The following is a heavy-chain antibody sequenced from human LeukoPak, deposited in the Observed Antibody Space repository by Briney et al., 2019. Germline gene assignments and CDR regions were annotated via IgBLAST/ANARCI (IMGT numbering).Heavy chain of an antibody. CDR3: AKVNGVAADRPDDS. Sequence: GGSLILSSAASGSTFSTYAMTWVRQAPGELLELVSAISGIDSRTYYADSVKGRFTISRDNPKNTLYLQMNSLRAEDTAVYYCAKVNGVAADRPDDSWGEGTLVTVSS. J-gene: IGHJ4*02. D-gene: IGHD2-2*01. CDR1: GSTFSTYA. CDR2: ISGIDSRT. V-gene: IGHV3-23*01.